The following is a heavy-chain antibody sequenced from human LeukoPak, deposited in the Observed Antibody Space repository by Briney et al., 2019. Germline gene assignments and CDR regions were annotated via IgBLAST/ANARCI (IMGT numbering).Heavy chain of an antibody. CDR3: ATSRFYLES. CDR2: IKPDGSEI. J-gene: IGHJ4*02. CDR1: GFTFRNYA. Sequence: GGSLRLSCAASGFTFRNYAMSWVRQAPEKGLEWVAKIKPDGSEIYHVDSVQGRFTISRDNAKNSLYLQMNSLRAEDTAVYYCATSRFYLESWGQGTLVTVSS. V-gene: IGHV3-7*01.